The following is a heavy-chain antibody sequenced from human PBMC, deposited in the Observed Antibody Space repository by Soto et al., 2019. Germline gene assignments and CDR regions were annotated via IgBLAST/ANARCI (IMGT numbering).Heavy chain of an antibody. D-gene: IGHD5-12*01. CDR3: AREKVRVRGYNDWFDP. J-gene: IGHJ5*02. V-gene: IGHV4-61*01. Sequence: SETLSLTCTVSGGSVSSGSYYWSWIRQPPGKGLEWIGYIYYSGSTNYNPSLKSRVTISVDTSKNQFSLKLSSVTAADTAVYYCAREKVRVRGYNDWFDPWGQGTLVTVSS. CDR1: GGSVSSGSYY. CDR2: IYYSGST.